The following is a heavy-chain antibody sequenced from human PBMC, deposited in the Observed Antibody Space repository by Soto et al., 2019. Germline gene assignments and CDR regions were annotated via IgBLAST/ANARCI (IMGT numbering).Heavy chain of an antibody. CDR3: ARVVVAATRFRYYYYGMDV. Sequence: SETLSLTCTVSGGSISSGDYYWSWIRQPPGKGLEWIGYIYYSGSTYYNPSLKSRVTISVDTSKNQFSLKLSSVTAADTAVYYCARVVVAATRFRYYYYGMDVWGQGTTVTVSS. D-gene: IGHD2-15*01. CDR1: GGSISSGDYY. CDR2: IYYSGST. V-gene: IGHV4-30-4*01. J-gene: IGHJ6*02.